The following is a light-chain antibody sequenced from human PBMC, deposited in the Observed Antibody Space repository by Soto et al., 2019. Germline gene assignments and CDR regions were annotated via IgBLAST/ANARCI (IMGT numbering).Light chain of an antibody. CDR3: CSYAGSSSHV. V-gene: IGLV2-23*01. CDR1: SSDVGSYNL. Sequence: QSALTQPASVSGSPGQSITISCTGTSSDVGSYNLVSWYQQHPGKDPKLMIYEGSKRPSGVSNRFSGSKSCNTASLTISGLQAEDEADYYCCSYAGSSSHVFGTGTKLTV. J-gene: IGLJ1*01. CDR2: EGS.